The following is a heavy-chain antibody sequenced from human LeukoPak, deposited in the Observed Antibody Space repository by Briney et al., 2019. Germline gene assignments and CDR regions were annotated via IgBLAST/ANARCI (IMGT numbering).Heavy chain of an antibody. Sequence: ASVKVSCKASGYTFTSYYMHWVRQAPGQGLEWMGIINPSGGSTSYAQKFQGRVTMTRDTSTSTVYMELSGLRSEDTAVYYCARDAYQLLRAPYYYYYGMDVWGQGTTVTVSS. J-gene: IGHJ6*02. V-gene: IGHV1-46*01. CDR1: GYTFTSYY. CDR2: INPSGGST. D-gene: IGHD2-2*01. CDR3: ARDAYQLLRAPYYYYYGMDV.